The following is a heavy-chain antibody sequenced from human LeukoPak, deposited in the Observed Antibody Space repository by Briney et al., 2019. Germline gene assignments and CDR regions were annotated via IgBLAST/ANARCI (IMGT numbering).Heavy chain of an antibody. CDR1: GYTFTGYY. Sequence: ASVKVSCKASGYTFTGYYIHWVRQAPGQGLEWMGRINPYSGGTNYAQKFQGRVTMTRDMSISTAYMELSSLRSEDTAVYYCARPELDIVVVPAATPDYYYYYMDVWGKGTTVTVSS. CDR3: ARPELDIVVVPAATPDYYYYYMDV. D-gene: IGHD2-2*01. V-gene: IGHV1-2*06. CDR2: INPYSGGT. J-gene: IGHJ6*03.